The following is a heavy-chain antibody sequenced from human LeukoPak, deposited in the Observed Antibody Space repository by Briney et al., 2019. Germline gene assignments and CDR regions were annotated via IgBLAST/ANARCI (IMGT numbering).Heavy chain of an antibody. Sequence: GGSLRLPCAASGFTFSSYAMTWVRQAPGKGLEYFSGISGSGGSTYYADSVKGRFTISRDNSKNTLYLQMNSLRAEDTAVYYCAKARDTMIVVLIDYWGQGTLVTVSS. D-gene: IGHD3-22*01. CDR2: ISGSGGST. CDR1: GFTFSSYA. CDR3: AKARDTMIVVLIDY. J-gene: IGHJ4*02. V-gene: IGHV3-23*01.